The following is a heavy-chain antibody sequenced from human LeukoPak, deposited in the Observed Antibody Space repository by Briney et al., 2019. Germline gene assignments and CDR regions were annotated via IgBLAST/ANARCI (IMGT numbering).Heavy chain of an antibody. D-gene: IGHD3-10*01. Sequence: GGSQRLSRAASGFTLSIYCMIWVPHAPGKGLEWVANIKQDGSEKYCVDSVKGRFTISRDNAKNSLYLQMNSLRAEDTAVYYCARDRPYRGFGELLLSAIPYYFDYWGQGTLVTVSS. CDR3: ARDRPYRGFGELLLSAIPYYFDY. CDR2: IKQDGSEK. J-gene: IGHJ4*02. V-gene: IGHV3-7*03. CDR1: GFTLSIYC.